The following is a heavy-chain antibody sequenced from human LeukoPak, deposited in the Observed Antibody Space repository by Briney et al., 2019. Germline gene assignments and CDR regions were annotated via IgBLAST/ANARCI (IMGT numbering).Heavy chain of an antibody. J-gene: IGHJ4*02. CDR2: ISGSGGST. D-gene: IGHD3-22*01. V-gene: IGHV3-23*01. CDR1: GFTFTTYV. Sequence: GGSLRLSCAASGFTFTTYVMNWVRQAPGKGLEWVSAISGSGGSTYYADSVKGRFTISRDNSKNTLYMQMNSLRAEDTAVYYCAAEVVSTTFHFDFWGQGTLVTVSS. CDR3: AAEVVSTTFHFDF.